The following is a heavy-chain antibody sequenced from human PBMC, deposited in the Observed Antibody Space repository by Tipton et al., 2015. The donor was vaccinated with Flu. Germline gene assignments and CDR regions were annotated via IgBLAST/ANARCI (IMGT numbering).Heavy chain of an antibody. CDR2: INHSGST. CDR1: GGSFSGYY. J-gene: IGHJ4*02. D-gene: IGHD1-7*01. Sequence: TLSLTCAVYGGSFSGYYWSWFRQPPGKGLEWIGEINHSGSTNYNPSLKSRVTISVDTSKNQFSLKLSSVTAADTAVYYCARHSPITGTTGYWGQGTLVTVSS. V-gene: IGHV4-34*01. CDR3: ARHSPITGTTGY.